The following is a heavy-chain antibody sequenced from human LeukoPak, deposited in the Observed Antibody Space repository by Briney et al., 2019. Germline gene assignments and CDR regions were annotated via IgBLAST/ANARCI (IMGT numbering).Heavy chain of an antibody. J-gene: IGHJ3*01. CDR2: ISTYNGHT. Sequence: ASVKVSCKASGYTFTSYGISWVRQAPGQGLEWMGWISTYNGHTNYARKVQGRVTMTTDTSTSTAYMELRSLRSDDTAIYYCARQGMWGAFDFWGQGTMVTVSS. CDR3: ARQGMWGAFDF. D-gene: IGHD1-26*01. CDR1: GYTFTSYG. V-gene: IGHV1-18*01.